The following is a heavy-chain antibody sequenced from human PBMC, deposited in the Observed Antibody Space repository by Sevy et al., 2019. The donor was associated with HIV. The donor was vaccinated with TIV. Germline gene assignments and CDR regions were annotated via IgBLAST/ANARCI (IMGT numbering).Heavy chain of an antibody. CDR1: GFTFSSYS. D-gene: IGHD2-2*03. J-gene: IGHJ6*03. CDR2: ISSSSSYI. V-gene: IGHV3-21*01. Sequence: GGSLRLSCAASGFTFSSYSMNWVRQAPGKGLEWVSSISSSSSYIYYADSVKGRFTISRDNAKNSLYLQMNSLRAEDTAVYYCARDGYCSSTSCYYYYYYMDVWGKGTTVTVSS. CDR3: ARDGYCSSTSCYYYYYYMDV.